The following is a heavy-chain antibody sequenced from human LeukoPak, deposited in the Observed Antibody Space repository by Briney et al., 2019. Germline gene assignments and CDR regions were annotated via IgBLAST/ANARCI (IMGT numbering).Heavy chain of an antibody. D-gene: IGHD3-3*01. Sequence: SETLSLACAVSGGSISSGGYSWSWIRQPPGKGLEWIGYIYHSGSTYYNPSLKSRVTISVDRSKNQFSLKLSSVTAADTAVYYCARSPRKDDFWSGYYPNWFDPWGQGTLVTVSS. CDR1: GGSISSGGYS. V-gene: IGHV4-30-2*01. CDR3: ARSPRKDDFWSGYYPNWFDP. J-gene: IGHJ5*02. CDR2: IYHSGST.